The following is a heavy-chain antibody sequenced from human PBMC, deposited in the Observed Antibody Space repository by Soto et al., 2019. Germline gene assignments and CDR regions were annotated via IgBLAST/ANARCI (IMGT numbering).Heavy chain of an antibody. V-gene: IGHV4-59*08. CDR3: ARAQYGDYPIDY. J-gene: IGHJ4*02. CDR1: GGSIGSYY. D-gene: IGHD4-17*01. CDR2: IYYSGST. Sequence: SETLSLTCTVSGGSIGSYYWTWIRQPPGKGLEWIGYIYYSGSTNYNPSLKSRVTISVATSKTQFSLKLSSVTAADTAVYYCARAQYGDYPIDYWGQGTLVTVSS.